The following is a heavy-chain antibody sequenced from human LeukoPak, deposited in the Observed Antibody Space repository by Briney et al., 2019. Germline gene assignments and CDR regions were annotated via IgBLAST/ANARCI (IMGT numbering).Heavy chain of an antibody. Sequence: ASVKVSCKASGYTFTSYYMHWVRQAPGQGLEWMGIINPSGGSTSYAQKFQGRVTMTRDTSTSTVYMELSSLRSEDTAVYYCARDRRDGHTDEYYFDYWGQGTLVTVSS. D-gene: IGHD5-24*01. V-gene: IGHV1-46*01. CDR3: ARDRRDGHTDEYYFDY. CDR2: INPSGGST. CDR1: GYTFTSYY. J-gene: IGHJ4*02.